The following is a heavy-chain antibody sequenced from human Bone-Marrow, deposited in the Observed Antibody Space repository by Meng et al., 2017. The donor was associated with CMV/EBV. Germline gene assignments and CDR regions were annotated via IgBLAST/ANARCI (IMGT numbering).Heavy chain of an antibody. CDR2: ISSDGISG. CDR1: GFTFSSYW. CDR3: AREDDNWFDP. V-gene: IGHV3-74*01. J-gene: IGHJ5*02. Sequence: GGSLRLSCAASGFTFSSYWMHWVRPAPGKGLVWVSRISSDGISGSYADSVKGRFTVSRDNARNTLYLKLNSLRGEDRAVDYCAREDDNWFDPWGQGTLVTVSS.